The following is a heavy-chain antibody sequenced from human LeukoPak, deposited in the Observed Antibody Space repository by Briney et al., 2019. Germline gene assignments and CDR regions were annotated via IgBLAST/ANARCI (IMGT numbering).Heavy chain of an antibody. D-gene: IGHD3-10*01. CDR1: GFTFSTYG. V-gene: IGHV3-30*03. CDR2: ISYDGRSK. CDR3: ARDLGYYGSGSYFDY. Sequence: GGSLRLSCAASGFTFSTYGMHWVRQAPGKGLEWVAVISYDGRSKYYADSVKGRFTISRDNSRNTLYLQMNSLRVEDTAVYYCARDLGYYGSGSYFDYWGQGTLVTVSS. J-gene: IGHJ4*02.